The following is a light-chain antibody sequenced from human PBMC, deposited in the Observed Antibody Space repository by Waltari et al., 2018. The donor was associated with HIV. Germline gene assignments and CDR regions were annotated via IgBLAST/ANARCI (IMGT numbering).Light chain of an antibody. V-gene: IGLV3-1*01. J-gene: IGLJ2*01. Sequence: SYELTQPPSVSVSPGQTASIPCSGDTLGDKYVSWYQQKTGQSPVVVMYEDRKRPSGIPERFSGSNSGNTATLTISGTQAMDEADYYCQAWDSSTVVFGGGTKLTVL. CDR3: QAWDSSTVV. CDR2: EDR. CDR1: TLGDKY.